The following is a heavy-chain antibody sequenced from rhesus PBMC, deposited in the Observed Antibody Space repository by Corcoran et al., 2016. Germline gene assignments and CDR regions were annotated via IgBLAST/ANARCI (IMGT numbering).Heavy chain of an antibody. D-gene: IGHD4-23*01. CDR3: AREYSNYGYFDY. V-gene: IGHV4-106*01. Sequence: QVQLQESGPGLVKPSETLSLTCAVSGGSISDDYYWSWSRQPPGKGLEWIGYIYGSGGGTNYNPSLKNRVTISIDTSKNQFSLQLSSVTAADTAVYYCAREYSNYGYFDYWGQGVLVTVSS. J-gene: IGHJ4*01. CDR2: IYGSGGGT. CDR1: GGSISDDYY.